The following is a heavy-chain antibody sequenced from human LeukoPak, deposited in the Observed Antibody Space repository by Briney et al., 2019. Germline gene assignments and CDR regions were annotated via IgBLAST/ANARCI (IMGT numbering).Heavy chain of an antibody. CDR1: GFTFSNYW. CDR2: INPGGSST. D-gene: IGHD4-11*01. V-gene: IGHV3-74*01. Sequence: GGSLRLSCAASGFTFSNYWLHWVRQVPGKGLVWVSRINPGGSSTTYADSVKGRFTISRDNAKDTLYLQMNSLRAEDTAVYYCARSNQADDYWGQGTLVTVSS. J-gene: IGHJ4*02. CDR3: ARSNQADDY.